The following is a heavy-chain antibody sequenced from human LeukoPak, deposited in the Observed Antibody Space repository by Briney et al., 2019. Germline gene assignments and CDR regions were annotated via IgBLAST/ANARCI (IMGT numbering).Heavy chain of an antibody. Sequence: SETLSLTCTVSGGFVSSGSYYWSWIRQPPGKGLEWIGYIYYSGSTNYNPSLKSRVTISVDTSKNQFSLKLSSVTAADTAVYYCARDLRGHTVVTSHYFDYWGQGTLVTVSS. CDR2: IYYSGST. CDR1: GGFVSSGSYY. CDR3: ARDLRGHTVVTSHYFDY. J-gene: IGHJ4*02. V-gene: IGHV4-61*01. D-gene: IGHD4-23*01.